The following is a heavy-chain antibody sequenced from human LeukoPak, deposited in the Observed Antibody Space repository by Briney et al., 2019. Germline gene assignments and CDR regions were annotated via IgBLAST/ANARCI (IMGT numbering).Heavy chain of an antibody. CDR3: ARGIRGYCSGGSCAYYYYYYMDV. J-gene: IGHJ6*03. V-gene: IGHV3-43D*04. D-gene: IGHD2-15*01. CDR1: GYTFNSYD. Sequence: GGSVRLSCEASGYTFNSYDMHWVRQAPGQGLEWVSLISWDGGSTYYADSVKGRFTISRDTTKNSLYLQMNSLRAEDTALYYCARGIRGYCSGGSCAYYYYYYMDVWGKGTTVTVSS. CDR2: ISWDGGST.